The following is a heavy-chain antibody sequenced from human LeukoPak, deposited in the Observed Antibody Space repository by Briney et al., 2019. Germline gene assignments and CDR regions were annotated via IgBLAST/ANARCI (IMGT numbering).Heavy chain of an antibody. CDR2: IYYSGST. V-gene: IGHV4-59*08. CDR1: GGSLSSYY. CDR3: ARLTAWTTTNFDF. J-gene: IGHJ4*02. Sequence: PSETLSLICTVSGGSLSSYYWSWIRQPPGKGLEWIGYIYYSGSTNYNPSLKSRVTISVDTSKNQFSLKLSSVTAADTAVYYCARLTAWTTTNFDFWGQGTLVTVSS. D-gene: IGHD1-26*01.